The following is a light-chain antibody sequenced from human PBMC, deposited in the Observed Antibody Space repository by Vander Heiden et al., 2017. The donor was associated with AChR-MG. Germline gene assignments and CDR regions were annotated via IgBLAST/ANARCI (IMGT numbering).Light chain of an antibody. Sequence: DIEMTQSPSSLSASVGDRVTITCRASQSITNYLNWYQQQPGKAPKLLIYAASTLQSGVPSRFSGRGAGTDFTLTISRLQPEDFATYYCQQSYSSPYGFGHRTKLDIE. J-gene: IGKJ3*01. CDR3: QQSYSSPYG. V-gene: IGKV1-39*01. CDR2: AAS. CDR1: QSITNY.